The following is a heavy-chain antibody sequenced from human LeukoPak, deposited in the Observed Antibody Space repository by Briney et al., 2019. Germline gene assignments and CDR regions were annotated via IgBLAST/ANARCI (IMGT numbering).Heavy chain of an antibody. J-gene: IGHJ4*02. CDR2: IKQDGSEK. Sequence: PGGSLRLSCAASGFTFSTYGMRWVRQAPGKGLEWVANIKQDGSEKYYVDSVKGRFTISRDNAKNSLYLQMNSLRAEDTAVYYCAREVTPYYWGQGTLVTVSS. V-gene: IGHV3-7*01. CDR3: AREVTPYY. CDR1: GFTFSTYG. D-gene: IGHD2-15*01.